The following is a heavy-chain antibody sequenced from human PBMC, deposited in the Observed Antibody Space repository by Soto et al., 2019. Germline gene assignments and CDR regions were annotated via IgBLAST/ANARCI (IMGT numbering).Heavy chain of an antibody. Sequence: EVQLLESGGGLVQPGGSLRLSCAASGFTFSSYAMSWVRQAPGKGLEWVSAISGSGGSTYFADSVKGRFTISRDNSKNPLYLQMNSLRAEDTAVYYYAKDLAVVPATRHYYGMDVWGQGTTATVSS. J-gene: IGHJ6*02. CDR2: ISGSGGST. D-gene: IGHD2-2*01. V-gene: IGHV3-23*01. CDR3: AKDLAVVPATRHYYGMDV. CDR1: GFTFSSYA.